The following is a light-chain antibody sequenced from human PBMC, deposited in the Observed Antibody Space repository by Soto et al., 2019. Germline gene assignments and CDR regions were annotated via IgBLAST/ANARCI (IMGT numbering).Light chain of an antibody. CDR3: ASWDTTLSVYV. V-gene: IGLV1-51*01. Sequence: QSVLTQPPSVSAAPGQTVSISCSGSSSNIGNNFVSWYQHLPGTAPKLLILANDKRPSRIPDRCSRANSDTSATRGIIALLSGDEADYYCASWDTTLSVYVFGTGTKVTVL. CDR1: SSNIGNNF. J-gene: IGLJ1*01. CDR2: AND.